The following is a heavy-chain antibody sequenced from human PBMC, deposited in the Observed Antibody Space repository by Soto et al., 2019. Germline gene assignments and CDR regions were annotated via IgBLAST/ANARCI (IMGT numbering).Heavy chain of an antibody. CDR2: IKTDGSSS. CDR3: ARAGEGFDY. Sequence: GGSTRLSCAASGYSVCYYWMDWVRQAPGKGLVWVSRIKTDGSSSSYADSVKGRFTISRDNTKNTPYLQMNSLRVEDTAVYYCARAGEGFDYWGQGTLVTVSS. J-gene: IGHJ4*02. CDR1: GYSVCYYW. D-gene: IGHD2-21*01. V-gene: IGHV3-74*01.